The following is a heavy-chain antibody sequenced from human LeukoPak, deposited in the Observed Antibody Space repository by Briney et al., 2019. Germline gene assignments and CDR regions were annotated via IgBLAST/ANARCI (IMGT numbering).Heavy chain of an antibody. CDR1: GYRLTSNW. Sequence: GESLKISCKISGYRLTSNWIGWVRQVPGKGLEWMGLIYPGYSDAKYSPSFQGQVTFSVDASISTAYLQLSGLRASGTAIYYCVRFALSSSLDHWGQGTLVTVSS. D-gene: IGHD6-13*01. CDR3: VRFALSSSLDH. J-gene: IGHJ5*02. V-gene: IGHV5-51*01. CDR2: IYPGYSDA.